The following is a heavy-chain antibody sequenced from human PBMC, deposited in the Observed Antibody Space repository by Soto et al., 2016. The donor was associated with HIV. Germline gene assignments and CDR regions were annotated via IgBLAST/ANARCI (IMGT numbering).Heavy chain of an antibody. CDR2: ILPNTGGT. D-gene: IGHD4-17*01. Sequence: QVQLVQSGAEVKKPGASVKVSCKASGYTFSGYYMHWVRQAPGQGLEWMGWILPNTGGTKYAQNLQGRVTMTRNTSISTAYMELSRLRSDDTAVYYCARYYGDYREGSFDYWGQGTLVTVSS. V-gene: IGHV1-2*02. CDR3: ARYYGDYREGSFDY. J-gene: IGHJ4*02. CDR1: GYTFSGYY.